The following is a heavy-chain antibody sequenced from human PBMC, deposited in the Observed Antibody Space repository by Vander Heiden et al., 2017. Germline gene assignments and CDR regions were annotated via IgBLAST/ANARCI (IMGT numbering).Heavy chain of an antibody. CDR3: ARWVRYYGSGRGDY. CDR1: GFTFSSYW. V-gene: IGHV3-7*01. D-gene: IGHD3-10*01. J-gene: IGHJ4*02. Sequence: EVQLVESGGGLVQPGGSLRLSCTASGFTFSSYWMSWVRQAPGKGLEWVANIKQDGSEKYYGDSGKGRFTISRDNAKNSLYLQMNSLRAEDTAVYYCARWVRYYGSGRGDYWGQGTLVTVSS. CDR2: IKQDGSEK.